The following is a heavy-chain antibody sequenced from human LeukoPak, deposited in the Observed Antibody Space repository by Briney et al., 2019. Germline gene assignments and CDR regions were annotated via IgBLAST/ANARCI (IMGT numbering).Heavy chain of an antibody. CDR2: INPNSGGT. CDR3: ARIAIPGRHYFDP. V-gene: IGHV1-2*02. D-gene: IGHD6-13*01. CDR1: GYSFTDYS. J-gene: IGHJ5*01. Sequence: GASVKVSCKASGYSFTDYSMHWVRQAPGQGLEWMGWINPNSGGTDYAQEFRGRVTMTRDTSISTAYMELSRLRSDDTAVYYCARIAIPGRHYFDPWGQGTPVTVSS.